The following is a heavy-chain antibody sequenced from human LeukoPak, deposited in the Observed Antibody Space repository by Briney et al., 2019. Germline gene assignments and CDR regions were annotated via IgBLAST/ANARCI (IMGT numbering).Heavy chain of an antibody. J-gene: IGHJ4*02. Sequence: SETLSLTCTVSGGSISSSSYYWGWIRQPPGKGLEWIGSIYYSGSTYYNPSLKSRVTISVDTSKNQFSLKLSSVTAADTAVYYCVFYSSPRSPGDYWGQGALVTVSS. CDR2: IYYSGST. CDR1: GGSISSSSYY. D-gene: IGHD6-13*01. CDR3: VFYSSPRSPGDY. V-gene: IGHV4-39*01.